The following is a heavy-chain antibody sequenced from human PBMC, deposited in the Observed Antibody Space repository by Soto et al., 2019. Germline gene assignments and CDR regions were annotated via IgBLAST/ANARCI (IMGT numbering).Heavy chain of an antibody. CDR1: GYTFTSYA. J-gene: IGHJ4*02. CDR2: INAGNGNT. Sequence: ASVKVSCKASGYTFTSYAMHWVRQAPGQRLEWMGWINAGNGNTKYSQKFQGRVTITRDTSASTAYMELSSLRSEDTAVYYCARLIPSSSGWYGVDSGYYFDYWGQGTLVTVSS. D-gene: IGHD6-19*01. V-gene: IGHV1-3*01. CDR3: ARLIPSSSGWYGVDSGYYFDY.